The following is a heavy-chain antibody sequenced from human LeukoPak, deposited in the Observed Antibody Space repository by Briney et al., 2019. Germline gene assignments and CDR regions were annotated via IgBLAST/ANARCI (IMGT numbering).Heavy chain of an antibody. Sequence: SETLSLTCTVSGVSLSSSYYYWGWIRQSPGKGLEWIGYIYYSGTTNYNPSLKSRVTISMDTSRSQLSLNLNSLTAADTAIYYCARDKRGYTDGPTFDYWGQGTLVTVSS. J-gene: IGHJ4*02. CDR3: ARDKRGYTDGPTFDY. CDR1: GVSLSSSYYY. V-gene: IGHV4-61*01. CDR2: IYYSGTT. D-gene: IGHD5-18*01.